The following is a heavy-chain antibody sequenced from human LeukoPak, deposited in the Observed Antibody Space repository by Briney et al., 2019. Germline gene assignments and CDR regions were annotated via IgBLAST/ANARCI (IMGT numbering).Heavy chain of an antibody. Sequence: GGSLRLSCAASGFTFSSYAMSWVRQAPGKGLEWVSAISGSGGSTYYADSVKGRFTISRDNSKSTLYLQMNSLRAEDTAVYYCANERYYDYVWGSYRFGDYWGQGTLVTVSS. CDR2: ISGSGGST. V-gene: IGHV3-23*01. J-gene: IGHJ4*02. CDR3: ANERYYDYVWGSYRFGDY. D-gene: IGHD3-16*02. CDR1: GFTFSSYA.